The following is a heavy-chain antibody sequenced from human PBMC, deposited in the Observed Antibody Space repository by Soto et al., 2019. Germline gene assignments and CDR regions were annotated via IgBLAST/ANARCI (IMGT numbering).Heavy chain of an antibody. J-gene: IGHJ6*02. CDR2: INPSDKNI. D-gene: IGHD6-13*01. Sequence: QVQLVQSGAEVKKPGASVKVSCKASGYTFTSYHIHWVRQAPGQGFEWMGVINPSDKNIRYAQNFEGRVTMTWDTSTSTVYMDLSRLTTEDTAVYYCAREKRAAGGTDYYYGMDVWGQGTTVTVSS. CDR3: AREKRAAGGTDYYYGMDV. CDR1: GYTFTSYH. V-gene: IGHV1-46*01.